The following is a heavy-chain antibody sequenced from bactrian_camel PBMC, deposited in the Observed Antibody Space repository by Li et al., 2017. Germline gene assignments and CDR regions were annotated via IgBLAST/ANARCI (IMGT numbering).Heavy chain of an antibody. J-gene: IGHJ7*01. Sequence: HVQLVESGGGLVQPGGSLRLSCAASGFTFRSSVMSWVRQAPGMGLEWVSSINLSSNQYTADSVKGRFTISWDDAKNTLYLQMNSLRTEDTAVYYCAREKDNSDALDYWGKGTQVTVS. V-gene: IGHV3-2*01. D-gene: IGHD4*01. CDR2: INLSSNQ. CDR1: GFTFRSSV.